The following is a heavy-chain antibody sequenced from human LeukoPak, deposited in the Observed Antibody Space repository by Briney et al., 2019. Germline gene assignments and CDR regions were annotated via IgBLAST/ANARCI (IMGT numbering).Heavy chain of an antibody. Sequence: GGSLRLSCAASGFTFSSYAMHWVRQAPGKGLEWVAVISYDGSNKYYADSVKGRFTISRDNSKNTLYLQMNSLRAEDTAVYYCARGGGEGGATYFDYWGQGTLVTVSS. J-gene: IGHJ4*02. CDR1: GFTFSSYA. CDR2: ISYDGSNK. CDR3: ARGGGEGGATYFDY. D-gene: IGHD1-26*01. V-gene: IGHV3-30*01.